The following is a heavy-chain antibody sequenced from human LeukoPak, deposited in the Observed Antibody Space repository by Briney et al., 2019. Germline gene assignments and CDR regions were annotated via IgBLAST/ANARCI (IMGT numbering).Heavy chain of an antibody. D-gene: IGHD2-15*01. J-gene: IGHJ6*02. CDR2: IYPGDSDT. Sequence: GESLKISCKGSGYNFTSYWIGWVSQMPGKGLEWSRIIYPGDSDTRYSPSFQGQVTMSADKSISTAYLQWSTLKASDTAMYYCARRQDTYHGMDVWGQGTTVTVSS. CDR3: ARRQDTYHGMDV. V-gene: IGHV5-51*01. CDR1: GYNFTSYW.